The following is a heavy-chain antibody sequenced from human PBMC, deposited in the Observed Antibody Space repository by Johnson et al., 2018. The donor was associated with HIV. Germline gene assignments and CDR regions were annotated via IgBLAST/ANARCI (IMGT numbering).Heavy chain of an antibody. CDR1: GFTFSSYA. V-gene: IGHV3-30-3*01. Sequence: VQLVESGGGVVQPGRSLRLSCAASGFTFSSYAMHWVRQAPGKGLECVAVISYDGSNKYYADSVKGRFTISRDNSKNTLYLQMNSLRAEDTAVYYCITIFGADAFDIWGQGTMVTVSS. CDR3: ITIFGADAFDI. J-gene: IGHJ3*02. D-gene: IGHD3-3*01. CDR2: ISYDGSNK.